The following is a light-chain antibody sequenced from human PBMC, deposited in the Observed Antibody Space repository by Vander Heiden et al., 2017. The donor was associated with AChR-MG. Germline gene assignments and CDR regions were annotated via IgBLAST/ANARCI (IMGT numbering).Light chain of an antibody. CDR3: SAWDDSLNGPVV. V-gene: IGLV1-44*01. CDR2: INN. CDR1: GNSVGSNT. J-gene: IGLJ2*01. Sequence: QSVLPQPPSAPGTPGQPVILCCSGSGNSVGSNTVNWYQQLPGTAPNLLIYINNQRPSGVPDRFSGSKSGTAASVAISGLQSEDEADYDCSAWDDSLNGPVVFGGGTKLTVL.